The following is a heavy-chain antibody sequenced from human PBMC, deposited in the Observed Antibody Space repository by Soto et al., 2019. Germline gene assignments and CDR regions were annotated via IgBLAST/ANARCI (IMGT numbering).Heavy chain of an antibody. CDR1: GGSISSGDYY. Sequence: SETLSLTCTVSGGSISSGDYYWSWIRQPPGKGLEWIGYIYYSGSTYYNPSLKSRVTISVDTSKNQFSLKLSSVTAADTAVYSCARVTGDTAMLTLYYHGKDVWGKGNTVTVAS. V-gene: IGHV4-30-4*01. CDR2: IYYSGST. CDR3: ARVTGDTAMLTLYYHGKDV. J-gene: IGHJ6*04. D-gene: IGHD5-18*01.